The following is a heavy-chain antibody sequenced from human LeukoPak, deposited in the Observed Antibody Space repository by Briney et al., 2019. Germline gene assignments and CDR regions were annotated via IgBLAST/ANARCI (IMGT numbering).Heavy chain of an antibody. V-gene: IGHV1-2*02. Sequence: ASVKVSCKASGYIFSDYWIHWVRQAPGRGLECLGWIDPARGITNQPQKFQGRITVTRDTSASTVYMDLTGLTTDDTTLYYCARVGAPGGLRPYHYYYWGQGTLVTVSS. CDR3: ARVGAPGGLRPYHYYY. CDR1: GYIFSDYW. J-gene: IGHJ4*02. CDR2: IDPARGIT. D-gene: IGHD3-16*01.